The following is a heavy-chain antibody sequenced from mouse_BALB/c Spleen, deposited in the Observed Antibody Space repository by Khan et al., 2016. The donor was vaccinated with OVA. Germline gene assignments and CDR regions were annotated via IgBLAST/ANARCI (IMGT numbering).Heavy chain of an antibody. CDR2: ISSGGSFT. J-gene: IGHJ2*01. D-gene: IGHD1-1*01. Sequence: EVKLVESGGGLVKPGGSLKFSCAASGFTFSNYAMSWVRQTPEKRLEWVATISSGGSFTYYPDSVKGRFTISRDHAKITLYLQMNSLRSEDTAMYYCAGTPVYYGSNYFDYWGQGTTLTVSS. CDR1: GFTFSNYA. V-gene: IGHV5-9-3*01. CDR3: AGTPVYYGSNYFDY.